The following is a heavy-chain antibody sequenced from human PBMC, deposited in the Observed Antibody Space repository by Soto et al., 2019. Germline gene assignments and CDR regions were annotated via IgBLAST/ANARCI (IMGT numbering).Heavy chain of an antibody. CDR1: GFTFSTYW. CDR3: ARSLDY. V-gene: IGHV3-7*01. J-gene: IGHJ4*02. CDR2: INQDGSEK. Sequence: QAGGSLRLSCAASGFTFSTYWMDWVRQAPGKGLEWVANINQDGSEKHYVDSVKGRFTISRDNAKNSLYLQMSSLTAEDSALYYCARSLDYWGQGTRVTVSS.